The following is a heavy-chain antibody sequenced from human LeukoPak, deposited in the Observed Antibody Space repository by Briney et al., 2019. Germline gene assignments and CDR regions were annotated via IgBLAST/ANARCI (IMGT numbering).Heavy chain of an antibody. J-gene: IGHJ4*02. V-gene: IGHV3-23*01. CDR2: ISGSGGST. D-gene: IGHD2-2*02. CDR3: ARADCSSTTCYTIHY. Sequence: GGSLRLSCAASGFTFSSYAMSWVRQAPWKGLEWVSAISGSGGSTYYADSVKGRFTISRDNSKNTLYLQMNSLRAEDTAVYYCARADCSSTTCYTIHYWGQGTLVTVSS. CDR1: GFTFSSYA.